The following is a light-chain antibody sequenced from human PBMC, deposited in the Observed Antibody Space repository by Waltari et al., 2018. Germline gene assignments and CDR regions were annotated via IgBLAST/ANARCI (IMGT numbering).Light chain of an antibody. J-gene: IGKJ3*01. CDR3: QQYDDLPPFT. Sequence: DIQMTQSPSSLSASLVDRVTITCQASQDISVFLNWYQQKPGEAPNLLIYDASILQAGVPSRFSGGGSGTDFTLTISSLQPEDVATYYCQQYDDLPPFTFGPGTKVDLK. CDR2: DAS. V-gene: IGKV1-33*01. CDR1: QDISVF.